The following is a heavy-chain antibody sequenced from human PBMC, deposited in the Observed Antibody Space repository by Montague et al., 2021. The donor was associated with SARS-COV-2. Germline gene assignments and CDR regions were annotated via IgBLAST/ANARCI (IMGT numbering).Heavy chain of an antibody. CDR3: ARAHSGSWAHLDN. Sequence: TLSLTCTVSGGSISSGSYYWSWIRRPAGKGLEWIGRIYTSGTTGYSFSLKSRVTISVDTSKNQFSLKLTSVTAADTAVYYCARAHSGSWAHLDNWGQGSLVTVSS. V-gene: IGHV4-61*02. D-gene: IGHD5-12*01. CDR2: IYTSGTT. CDR1: GGSISSGSYY. J-gene: IGHJ4*02.